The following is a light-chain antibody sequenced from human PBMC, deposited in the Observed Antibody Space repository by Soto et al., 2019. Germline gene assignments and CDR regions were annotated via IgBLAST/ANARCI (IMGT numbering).Light chain of an antibody. V-gene: IGKV3-11*01. CDR2: DAS. J-gene: IGKJ5*01. CDR3: QQRSSWPRIT. Sequence: EIELTQAPATLSLSPGESATLSCRASQSVSSYLAWYQQKPGQAPRLLIYDASNRATGIPARFSGSGSGTDFTLTISSLEPEDFVVYYCQQRSSWPRITFGQGTRLEI. CDR1: QSVSSY.